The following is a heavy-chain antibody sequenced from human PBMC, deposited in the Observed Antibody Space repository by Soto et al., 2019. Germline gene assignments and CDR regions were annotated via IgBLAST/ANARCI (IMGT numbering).Heavy chain of an antibody. Sequence: QVQLVESGGGVVQPGRSLRLSCAVSGFIFSNYGMRWVRQAPVKGLEWVAVISDDGSNKYYADSVKGRFAISRDSPKNTLYLQMNSLRGEDTAVYYCARPRQPYYYYFGMDVWGQGTTVTVSS. D-gene: IGHD2-2*01. CDR2: ISDDGSNK. J-gene: IGHJ6*02. CDR1: GFIFSNYG. CDR3: ARPRQPYYYYFGMDV. V-gene: IGHV3-30*03.